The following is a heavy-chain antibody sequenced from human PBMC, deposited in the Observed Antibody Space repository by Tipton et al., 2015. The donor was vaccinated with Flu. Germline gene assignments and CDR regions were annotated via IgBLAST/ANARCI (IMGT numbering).Heavy chain of an antibody. CDR3: ARDVGAFDN. J-gene: IGHJ3*02. D-gene: IGHD2-15*01. Sequence: TLSLTCTVSGGSISSYYWSWIRQPPGKGLEWIGYIYYSGSTNYNPSLKSRVTISVDTSTNQFSLKLSSVTAADTAVYYYARDVGAFDNWGQGTMVTVSS. CDR1: GGSISSYY. V-gene: IGHV4-59*01. CDR2: IYYSGST.